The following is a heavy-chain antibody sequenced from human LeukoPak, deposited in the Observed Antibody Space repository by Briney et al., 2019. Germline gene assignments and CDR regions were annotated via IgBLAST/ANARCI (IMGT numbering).Heavy chain of an antibody. V-gene: IGHV1-18*01. D-gene: IGHD5-18*01. CDR1: GYTFTSYG. CDR3: ARHHSTRGYSYGYYYYGMDV. CDR2: ISAYNGNT. J-gene: IGHJ6*02. Sequence: GASVKVSCKASGYTFTSYGISWVRQAPGQGLEWMGWISAYNGNTNYAQKLQGRVTMTTDTSTSTAYMELRSLRSDDTAVYYCARHHSTRGYSYGYYYYGMDVWGQGTTVTVSS.